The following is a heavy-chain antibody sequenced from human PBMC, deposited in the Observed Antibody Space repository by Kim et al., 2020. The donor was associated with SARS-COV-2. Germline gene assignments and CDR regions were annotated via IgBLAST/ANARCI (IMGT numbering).Heavy chain of an antibody. D-gene: IGHD3-9*01. Sequence: SETLSLTCAVSGGSISSSNWWCWVRQPPGKGLGWIGEIYHRGSTNYNPSLKSRVTISVDKSKNQSSLKLSSLTAADSAVYYCARLPPPYYDVLTGYGGTGMYVRVRGTALAVSS. J-gene: IGHJ6*01. V-gene: IGHV4-4*02. CDR3: ARLPPPYYDVLTGYGGTGMYV. CDR2: IYHRGST. CDR1: GGSISSSNW.